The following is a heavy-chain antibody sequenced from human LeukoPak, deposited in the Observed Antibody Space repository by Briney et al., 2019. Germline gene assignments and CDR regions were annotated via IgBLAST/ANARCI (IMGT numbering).Heavy chain of an antibody. V-gene: IGHV3-11*01. CDR2: ISHSGSTI. J-gene: IGHJ6*03. D-gene: IGHD3-10*02. Sequence: GGSLRLSCAASGFTFSDYYMSWIRQAPGKGLEGVSYISHSGSTIYYADSVKGRFTVSRDNAKNSLYLQMNSLRGEDTAVYYCARDSVVRGNIGNDMDVWGKGTTVTVSS. CDR3: ARDSVVRGNIGNDMDV. CDR1: GFTFSDYY.